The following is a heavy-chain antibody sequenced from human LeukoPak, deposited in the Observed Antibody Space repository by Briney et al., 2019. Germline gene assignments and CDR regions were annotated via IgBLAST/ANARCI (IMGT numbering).Heavy chain of an antibody. CDR2: ISYDGSNK. J-gene: IGHJ4*02. CDR3: ARESQAYYYGSGSPNY. Sequence: GRSLRLSCAASGLTFSSYAMHWVRQAPGRGLEWVAVISYDGSNKYYADSVKGRSTISRDNSKNTLYLQMNSLRAEDTAVYYCARESQAYYYGSGSPNYWGQGTLVTVSS. D-gene: IGHD3-10*01. V-gene: IGHV3-30*04. CDR1: GLTFSSYA.